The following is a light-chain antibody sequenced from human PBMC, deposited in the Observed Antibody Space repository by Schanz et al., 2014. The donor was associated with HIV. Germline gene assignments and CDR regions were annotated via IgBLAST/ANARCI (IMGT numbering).Light chain of an antibody. J-gene: IGLJ3*02. CDR1: SMAFSSSNF. Sequence: QSVLTQPTSVSGSPGQSITISCTGASMAFSSSNFVSWYQQHPGEAPRLIIYDVTSRPSGVSARFSASKTGETASLTISGLQAEDEAEYYCSTYTTSKTWVFGGGNKLTVL. CDR2: DVT. CDR3: STYTTSKTWV. V-gene: IGLV2-14*03.